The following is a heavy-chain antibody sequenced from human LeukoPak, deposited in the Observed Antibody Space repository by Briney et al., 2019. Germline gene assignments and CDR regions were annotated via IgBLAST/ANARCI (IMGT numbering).Heavy chain of an antibody. J-gene: IGHJ5*02. V-gene: IGHV3-23*01. CDR1: GFTFSDYA. D-gene: IGHD1-26*01. Sequence: QPEGSLRLSCVASGFTFSDYAMTWVRQAPGKGLEWVSGISSSGGRTYYADSLKGRFTISRDNSRNTLYLQMNSLRAEDTAVYYCVKDRYSGSFNWFDPWGQGTLVTVSS. CDR3: VKDRYSGSFNWFDP. CDR2: ISSSGGRT.